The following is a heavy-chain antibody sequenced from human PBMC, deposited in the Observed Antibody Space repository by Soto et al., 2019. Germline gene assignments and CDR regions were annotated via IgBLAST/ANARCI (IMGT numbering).Heavy chain of an antibody. J-gene: IGHJ4*02. V-gene: IGHV3-21*01. CDR3: ARASYYYDGSGYHGY. CDR2: ISSSGSYI. Sequence: EVQLVESGGGLVKPGGSLRLSCAASGLTFSSYSMNWVRQAPGKGLEWVSSISSSGSYIYYADSVKGRFTISRDNAKNSLYLQMNSLRAEDTAEYYCARASYYYDGSGYHGYWGQGTLVTVSS. CDR1: GLTFSSYS. D-gene: IGHD3-22*01.